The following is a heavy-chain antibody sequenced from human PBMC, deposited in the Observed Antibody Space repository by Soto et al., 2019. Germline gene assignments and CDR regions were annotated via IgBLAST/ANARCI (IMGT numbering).Heavy chain of an antibody. D-gene: IGHD6-19*01. Sequence: ASVKVSCKASGYTFTSYGISWVRQAPGQGLEWMGWISVYNGNTNYAQKLQGRVTMTTDTSTSTAYMELRSLRSDYTAVYYCARVLHTGSAQHHFDYWGQGTLVTVSS. CDR3: ARVLHTGSAQHHFDY. V-gene: IGHV1-18*01. CDR2: ISVYNGNT. J-gene: IGHJ4*02. CDR1: GYTFTSYG.